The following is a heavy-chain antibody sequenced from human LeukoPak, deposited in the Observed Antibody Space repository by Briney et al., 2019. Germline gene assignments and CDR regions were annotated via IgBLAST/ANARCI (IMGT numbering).Heavy chain of an antibody. Sequence: SETLSLTCTVSGGSISNSYWSWIRQPPGRGLEWIGYIYYSGSTNYNPSLKSRVTISVDTSKNQFSLNLSSVTAADTAVYYCARGPSDSGNYEYNYYYNYMDVWGKGTTVIVSS. CDR3: ARGPSDSGNYEYNYYYNYMDV. D-gene: IGHD3-10*01. J-gene: IGHJ6*03. V-gene: IGHV4-59*08. CDR2: IYYSGST. CDR1: GGSISNSY.